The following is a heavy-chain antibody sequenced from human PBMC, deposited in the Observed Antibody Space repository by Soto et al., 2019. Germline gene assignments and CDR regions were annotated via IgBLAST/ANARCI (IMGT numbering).Heavy chain of an antibody. CDR1: GFICSSYD. J-gene: IGHJ3*02. CDR2: ILVGGST. D-gene: IGHD2-8*02. CDR3: AKATATGGGAFEI. V-gene: IGHV3-23*01. Sequence: GGSLRLSCAVSGFICSSYDMSWVRQAPGKGLEWVSTILVGGSTHYEDSVKGRFTISRDTSKNTVYLQMNSLTAGDTAVYYCAKATATGGGAFEIYGQGTMVTVS.